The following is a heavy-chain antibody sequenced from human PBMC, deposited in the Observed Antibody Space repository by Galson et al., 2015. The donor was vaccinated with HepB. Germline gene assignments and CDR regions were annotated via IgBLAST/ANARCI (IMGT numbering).Heavy chain of an antibody. CDR3: ARENAYNDYFYYAMDV. Sequence: ETLSLTCTVSGGFISGYYWSWIRQPPGKGLEWIGYIYHNGNTNYNPSLKSRVTISVDTPKNQFSLKLRSVTAADTAVYYCARENAYNDYFYYAMDVWGQGTTVTVSS. J-gene: IGHJ6*02. CDR2: IYHNGNT. V-gene: IGHV4-59*01. CDR1: GGFISGYY. D-gene: IGHD5-24*01.